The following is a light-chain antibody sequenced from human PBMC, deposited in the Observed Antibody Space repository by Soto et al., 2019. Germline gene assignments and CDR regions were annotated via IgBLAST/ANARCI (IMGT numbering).Light chain of an antibody. CDR3: QQLNSYPLT. Sequence: IQLTQPPSSLSASVGDRVTITCRASQGISSYLAWYQQKPGKAPKLLIYAASTLPSGVPSRFSGSGSGTDFTLTISSLQPEDFATYYCQQLNSYPLTFGGGTKVKIK. CDR1: QGISSY. J-gene: IGKJ4*01. CDR2: AAS. V-gene: IGKV1-9*01.